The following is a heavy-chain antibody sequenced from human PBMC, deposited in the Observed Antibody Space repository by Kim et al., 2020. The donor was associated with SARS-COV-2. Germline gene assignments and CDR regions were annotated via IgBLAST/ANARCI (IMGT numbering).Heavy chain of an antibody. CDR1: GGSISSYY. V-gene: IGHV4-59*01. CDR2: IYYSGST. Sequence: SETLSLTCTVSGGSISSYYWSWIRQPPGKGLEWIGYIYYSGSTNYNPSLKSRVTISVDTSKNQFSLKLSSVTAADTAVFYWRRGVSGGSGSYYDNWFDPWGQGTLVPVSS. D-gene: IGHD3-10*01. CDR3: RRGVSGGSGSYYDNWFDP. J-gene: IGHJ5*02.